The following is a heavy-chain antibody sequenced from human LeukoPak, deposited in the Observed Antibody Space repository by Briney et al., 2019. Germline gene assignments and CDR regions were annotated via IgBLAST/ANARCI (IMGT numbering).Heavy chain of an antibody. CDR2: IYTSGST. CDR1: GGSISSYY. Sequence: PSETLSLTCTVSGGSISSYYWSWIRQPPGKGLEWIGYIYTSGSTNYNPSLKSRVTISVDTSKNQFSLKLSSVTAADTAVYYCARVLKAGWFAQFEPWGQGTLVTVSS. J-gene: IGHJ5*02. D-gene: IGHD3-10*01. CDR3: ARVLKAGWFAQFEP. V-gene: IGHV4-4*09.